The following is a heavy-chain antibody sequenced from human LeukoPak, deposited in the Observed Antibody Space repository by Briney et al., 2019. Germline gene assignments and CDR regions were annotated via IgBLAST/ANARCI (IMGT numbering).Heavy chain of an antibody. J-gene: IGHJ6*03. Sequence: ASVKVSCKASGYTFTSYDIHWVRQAPGQGLAWMGWINPNSGGTNYAQKFQGRVTMTRDTSISTAYMELSRLRSDDTAVYYCARDVGLDSGSYLGYYYMDGWGKGTTVTVSS. D-gene: IGHD1-26*01. CDR1: GYTFTSYD. CDR3: ARDVGLDSGSYLGYYYMDG. V-gene: IGHV1-2*02. CDR2: INPNSGGT.